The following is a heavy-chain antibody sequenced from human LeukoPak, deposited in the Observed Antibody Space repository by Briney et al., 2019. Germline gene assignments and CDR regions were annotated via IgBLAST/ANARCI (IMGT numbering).Heavy chain of an antibody. CDR2: IKQDGSGQ. Sequence: GPLRLSCVASGFTFSRYWMSWVRQAPGKGLEWVAKIKQDGSGQYYLDSVKGRFTISRDYDKNSLYLQKNSLSADDTAVYFCTTGYSSGWYNEGNYWGQGTLVTVSS. V-gene: IGHV3-7*01. J-gene: IGHJ4*02. CDR1: GFTFSRYW. D-gene: IGHD6-19*01. CDR3: TTGYSSGWYNEGNY.